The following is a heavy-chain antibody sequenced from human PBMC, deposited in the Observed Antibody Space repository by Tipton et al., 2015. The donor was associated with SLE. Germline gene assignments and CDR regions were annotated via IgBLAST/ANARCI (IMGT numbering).Heavy chain of an antibody. V-gene: IGHV4-39*07. D-gene: IGHD1-1*01. Sequence: TLSLTCNVSAVSVSSSNYYWGWIRQPPGKGLEWIGEINHSGSTNYNPSLKSRVTISVDTSKNQFSLKLSSVTAADTAVYYCARGVLRPFDYWGQGTLVTVSS. CDR1: AVSVSSSNYY. CDR3: ARGVLRPFDY. J-gene: IGHJ4*02. CDR2: INHSGST.